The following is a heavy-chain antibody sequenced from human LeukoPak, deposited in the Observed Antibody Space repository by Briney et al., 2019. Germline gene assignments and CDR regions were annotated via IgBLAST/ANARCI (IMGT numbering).Heavy chain of an antibody. CDR2: MNPNSGNT. V-gene: IGHV1-8*01. Sequence: VASVKVSCKASGYTFSSYDINWGRQATGQGLEWMGWMNPNSGNTGYAQKFQCRVTMTWNTSISTAYMELSSLTSEDTAVYYCARGLAYCGGDCYDYWGQGTLVTASS. J-gene: IGHJ4*02. CDR1: GYTFSSYD. D-gene: IGHD2-21*01. CDR3: ARGLAYCGGDCYDY.